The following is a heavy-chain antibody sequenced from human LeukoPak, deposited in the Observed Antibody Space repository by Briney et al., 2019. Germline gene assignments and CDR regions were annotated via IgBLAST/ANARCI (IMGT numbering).Heavy chain of an antibody. J-gene: IGHJ4*02. CDR1: GGSISSYY. Sequence: PSETLSLTCTVSGGSISSYYWSWIRQPPGKGLECIGSIYYSGRNYYNPSLKSRVTISVDTSKNQFSLKLSSVTAADTAVYYCARVLKGRAPFDYWGQGTLVTVSS. CDR3: ARVLKGRAPFDY. CDR2: IYYSGRN. V-gene: IGHV4-39*07.